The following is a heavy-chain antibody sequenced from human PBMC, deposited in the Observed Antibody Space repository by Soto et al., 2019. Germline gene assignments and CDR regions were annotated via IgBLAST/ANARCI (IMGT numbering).Heavy chain of an antibody. Sequence: ASVKVSCKASGYTFTSYDINWVRQATGQGLEWMGWMNPNSGNTGYAQKFQGRVTMTRNTSISTAYMELSSLRSEDTAVYYCARGALCSGGSCYLDAFDIWGQGTMVTVSS. CDR1: GYTFTSYD. V-gene: IGHV1-8*01. CDR3: ARGALCSGGSCYLDAFDI. D-gene: IGHD2-15*01. J-gene: IGHJ3*02. CDR2: MNPNSGNT.